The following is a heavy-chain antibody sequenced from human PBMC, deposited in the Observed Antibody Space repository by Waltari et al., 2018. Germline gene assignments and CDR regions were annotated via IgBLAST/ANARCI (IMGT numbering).Heavy chain of an antibody. CDR3: ARAGYYRFDY. CDR2: INSDGSTT. Sequence: EVQLVESGGGLVQPGGSLRLSCEGSGFTFSNSRVHWVRQAPGKGLEWLSRINSDGSTTNYADSVKGRFTISRDNAKNTLYLEMNSLRAEDTAVYYCARAGYYRFDYWGQGTLVTVSS. CDR1: GFTFSNSR. D-gene: IGHD3-22*01. J-gene: IGHJ4*02. V-gene: IGHV3-74*01.